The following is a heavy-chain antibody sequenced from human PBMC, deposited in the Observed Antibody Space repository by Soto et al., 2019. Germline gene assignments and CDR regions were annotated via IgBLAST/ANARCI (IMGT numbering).Heavy chain of an antibody. CDR3: ARDIVVVVAATKGVEYFDY. J-gene: IGHJ4*02. CDR1: GYTFTSYG. Sequence: ASVKVSCKASGYTFTSYGISWVRQAPGQGLEWMGWISAYNGNTNYAQKLQGRVTMTTDTSTSTAYMELRSLRSDDTAVYYCARDIVVVVAATKGVEYFDYWGQGTLVTVSS. D-gene: IGHD2-15*01. V-gene: IGHV1-18*01. CDR2: ISAYNGNT.